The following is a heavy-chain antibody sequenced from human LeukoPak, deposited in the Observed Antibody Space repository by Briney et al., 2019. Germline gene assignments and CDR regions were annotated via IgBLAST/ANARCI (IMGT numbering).Heavy chain of an antibody. V-gene: IGHV4-59*01. CDR2: IYYSGST. CDR3: ARVDSQITAKVTAGTSCFDY. CDR1: GGSLNNYY. J-gene: IGHJ4*02. Sequence: SETLSLTCTVSGGSLNNYYWSWIRQPPGKGLEWIGYIYYSGSTLYNPSLKSRVSISVDTSKKQFSLKLRSVTAADTAVYYCARVDSQITAKVTAGTSCFDYWGQGTLVTVSS. D-gene: IGHD5-18*01.